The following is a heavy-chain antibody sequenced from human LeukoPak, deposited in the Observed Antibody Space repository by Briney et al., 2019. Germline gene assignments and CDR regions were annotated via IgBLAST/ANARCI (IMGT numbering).Heavy chain of an antibody. CDR1: GYTFTSLG. J-gene: IGHJ4*02. CDR3: ASGGYCSGGSCYEGSFAY. CDR2: ISTYNDNT. D-gene: IGHD2-15*01. Sequence: ASVKVSCKASGYTFTSLGINWVRQAPGQGLEWMGWISTYNDNTNYAQKLQGRVTMTTDTSTSTAYMELRSLRYEDTAVYYCASGGYCSGGSCYEGSFAYWGQGTLVTVSS. V-gene: IGHV1-18*01.